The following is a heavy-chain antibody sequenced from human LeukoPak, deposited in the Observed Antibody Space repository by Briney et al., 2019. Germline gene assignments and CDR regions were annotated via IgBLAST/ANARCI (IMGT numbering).Heavy chain of an antibody. CDR1: GYTFTSYY. V-gene: IGHV1-46*01. CDR3: AREVGIREFDY. J-gene: IGHJ4*02. CDR2: INPSGGST. D-gene: IGHD1-26*01. Sequence: ASVKVSCKASGYTFTSYYMHWVRQAPGQGLEWMGIINPSGGSTSYAQKFQGRVTMTRDMSTSTVYMELSSLRSEDTAVYYCAREVGIREFDYWGQGTLVTVSS.